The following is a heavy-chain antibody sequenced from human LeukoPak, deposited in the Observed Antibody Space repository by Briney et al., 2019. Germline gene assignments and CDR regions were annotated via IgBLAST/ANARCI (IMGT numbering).Heavy chain of an antibody. V-gene: IGHV3-33*01. D-gene: IGHD6-6*01. Sequence: GGSLRLSCAASGFTFSSYGMHWVRQAPGRGLEWVAVIWYDGSNKYYADSVKGRFTISRDNSKNTLYLQMNSLRAEDTAVYYCAREGIAARRGSYYYYYYMDVWGKGTTVTVSS. CDR3: AREGIAARRGSYYYYYYMDV. CDR1: GFTFSSYG. CDR2: IWYDGSNK. J-gene: IGHJ6*03.